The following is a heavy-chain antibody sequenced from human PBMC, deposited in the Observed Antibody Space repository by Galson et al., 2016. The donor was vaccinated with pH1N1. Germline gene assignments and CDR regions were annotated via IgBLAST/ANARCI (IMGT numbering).Heavy chain of an antibody. V-gene: IGHV3-30*04. CDR2: TSSDDRKK. J-gene: IGHJ4*02. CDR3: ARAVFYDVDLVDFYFDF. Sequence: SLRLSCAASGFSLSHYYMHWVRQAPGKGLEWVAVTSSDDRKKSYAESVKGRFNIYRDNSRDTIYLQMDSLRPEDTGVYFCARAVFYDVDLVDFYFDFWGQGTLVTVSS. D-gene: IGHD5-12*01. CDR1: GFSLSHYY.